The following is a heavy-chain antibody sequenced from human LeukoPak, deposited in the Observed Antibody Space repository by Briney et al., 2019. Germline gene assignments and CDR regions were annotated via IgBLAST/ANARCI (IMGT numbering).Heavy chain of an antibody. Sequence: SETLSLTCTVSGGSISSSSYYWGWIRQPPGKGLEWIGSIYYSGSTYYNPSLKSRVTISVDTSKNQFSLKLSSVTAADTAVYYCASYGGILPDAFDIWGQGTMVTVSS. CDR1: GGSISSSSYY. CDR2: IYYSGST. V-gene: IGHV4-39*07. CDR3: ASYGGILPDAFDI. J-gene: IGHJ3*02. D-gene: IGHD4-23*01.